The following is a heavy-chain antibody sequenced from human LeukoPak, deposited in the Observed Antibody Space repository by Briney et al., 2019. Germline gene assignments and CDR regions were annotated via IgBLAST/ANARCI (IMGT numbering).Heavy chain of an antibody. J-gene: IGHJ4*02. CDR1: GFTFSSYT. Sequence: PGTSLRLSCAASGFTFSSYTMHWVRQAPGKGLEWVAAISDDGNKKHFADSVKGRFTISRDNSKNTLYLQLNSLRGEDTAVYYCATLTVASLTDYYFDYWGQGTLVTVSS. D-gene: IGHD5-12*01. V-gene: IGHV3-30-3*01. CDR2: ISDDGNKK. CDR3: ATLTVASLTDYYFDY.